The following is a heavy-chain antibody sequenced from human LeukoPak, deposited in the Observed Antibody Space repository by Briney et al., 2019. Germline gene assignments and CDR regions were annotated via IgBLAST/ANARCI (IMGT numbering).Heavy chain of an antibody. Sequence: PGGSLRLSCAASGFTFSSYAMSWVRQAPGKGLEWVSAISGSGGSTYYADSVKGRFTISRDNSKNTLYLQMNSLRAEDTAVYYCAKDNPLPLPSYNWNGGFDPWGQGTLVTVSS. CDR1: GFTFSSYA. V-gene: IGHV3-23*01. D-gene: IGHD1-20*01. CDR3: AKDNPLPLPSYNWNGGFDP. CDR2: ISGSGGST. J-gene: IGHJ5*02.